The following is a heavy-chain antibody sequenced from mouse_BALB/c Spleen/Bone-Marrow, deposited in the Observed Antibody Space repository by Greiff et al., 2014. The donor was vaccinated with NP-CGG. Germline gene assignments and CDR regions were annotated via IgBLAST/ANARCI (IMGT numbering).Heavy chain of an antibody. Sequence: VQLQQSGAELVKPGASVKLSCTASGFNIKDTYMHWVKQRPEQGLEWIGRIDPANGNTKYDPKFQGKATITADTSSNTAYLQLSSLTSESTAVYFCARYYYGSSYAMDYWGQGTSVTVSS. CDR1: GFNIKDTY. CDR2: IDPANGNT. D-gene: IGHD1-1*01. J-gene: IGHJ4*01. CDR3: ARYYYGSSYAMDY. V-gene: IGHV14-3*02.